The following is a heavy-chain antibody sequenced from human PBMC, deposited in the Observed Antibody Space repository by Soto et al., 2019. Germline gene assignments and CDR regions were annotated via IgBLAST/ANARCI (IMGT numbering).Heavy chain of an antibody. D-gene: IGHD3-3*01. V-gene: IGHV1-18*04. Sequence: ASVKVSCKASGYTFTSYGISWVRQAPGQGLEWMGWISAYNGNTNYAQKRQGRVTMTTDTSTSTAYMELRSLRSDDTAVYYCARDRGFLEWLPLPLYYYYYGMDVWGQGTTVTVSS. CDR1: GYTFTSYG. J-gene: IGHJ6*02. CDR2: ISAYNGNT. CDR3: ARDRGFLEWLPLPLYYYYYGMDV.